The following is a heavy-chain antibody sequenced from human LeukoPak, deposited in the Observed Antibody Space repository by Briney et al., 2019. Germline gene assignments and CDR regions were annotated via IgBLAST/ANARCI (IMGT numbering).Heavy chain of an antibody. CDR2: ISGSGGST. CDR1: GFTFSSYS. CDR3: AKTLSYGSGWVY. D-gene: IGHD6-19*01. Sequence: PGGSRRLSCAASGFTFSSYSMNWVRQAPGKGLEWVSGISGSGGSTYYADFVKGRFTISRDNSKSTLYLQMNSLRAEDTAVYYCAKTLSYGSGWVYWGQGTLVTVSS. J-gene: IGHJ4*02. V-gene: IGHV3-23*01.